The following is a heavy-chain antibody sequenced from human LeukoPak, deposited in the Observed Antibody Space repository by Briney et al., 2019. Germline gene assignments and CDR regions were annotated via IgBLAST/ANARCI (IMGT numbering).Heavy chain of an antibody. D-gene: IGHD5-24*01. J-gene: IGHJ4*02. CDR2: IYSGGST. CDR3: VRGGGTDGFDY. V-gene: IGHV3-53*01. CDR1: GFTFTSYS. Sequence: QAGGSLRLSCAASGFTFTSYSMNWVRQAPGKGLEWVSVIYSGGSTYYADSVKGRFTISRDNSKNTLYLQMNSLRAEDTAVYYCVRGGGTDGFDYWGQGTLVAVSS.